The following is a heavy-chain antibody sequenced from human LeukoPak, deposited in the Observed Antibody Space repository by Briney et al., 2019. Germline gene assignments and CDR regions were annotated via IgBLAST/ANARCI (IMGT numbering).Heavy chain of an antibody. J-gene: IGHJ6*02. CDR1: GYTFTSYD. V-gene: IGHV1-8*01. Sequence: ASVKVSCKASGYTFTSYDINWVRQATGQGLEWMGWMNPNSGNTGYAQKFQGRVTMTRNTSISTAYMELSSLRSEDTAVYYCARSDEYSSSSRHYGMDVWGQGTTVTVSS. CDR2: MNPNSGNT. D-gene: IGHD6-6*01. CDR3: ARSDEYSSSSRHYGMDV.